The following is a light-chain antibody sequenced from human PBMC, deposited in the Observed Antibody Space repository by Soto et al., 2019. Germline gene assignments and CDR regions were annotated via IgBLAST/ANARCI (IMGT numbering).Light chain of an antibody. Sequence: EIVLTQSPATLSLSPGERATLSCRASQSVSSYLAWYQQKPGQAPRLLIYDAYNRATGIPDRFSGSGSGTDFTLTISRLEPEDFAVYYCQQYGSSGTFGQGTKVDIK. V-gene: IGKV3-20*01. CDR3: QQYGSSGT. J-gene: IGKJ1*01. CDR1: QSVSSY. CDR2: DAY.